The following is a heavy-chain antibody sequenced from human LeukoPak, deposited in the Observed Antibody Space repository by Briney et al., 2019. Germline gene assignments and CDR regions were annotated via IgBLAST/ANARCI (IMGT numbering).Heavy chain of an antibody. CDR3: AKTRGYCSGGSCYGDS. CDR2: ISGSGGST. D-gene: IGHD2-15*01. Sequence: PGGSLRLSCAASGFTFSSYAMSWVRQAPGKGLEWVSAISGSGGSTYYADSVKGRFTISRDNSKNTLYLQMNSLRAEDTALYYCAKTRGYCSGGSCYGDSWGQGTLVTVSS. V-gene: IGHV3-23*01. CDR1: GFTFSSYA. J-gene: IGHJ4*02.